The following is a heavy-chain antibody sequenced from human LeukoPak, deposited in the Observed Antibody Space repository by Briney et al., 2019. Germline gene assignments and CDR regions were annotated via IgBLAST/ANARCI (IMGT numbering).Heavy chain of an antibody. D-gene: IGHD3-10*02. V-gene: IGHV3-30-3*01. J-gene: IGHJ6*02. Sequence: PGGSLRLSCAASGFTFSSYAMHWVRQAPGKGLEWVAVISYDGSNKYYADSVKGRFTISRDNAKNSLYLQMNSLRAEDTALYYCAKDMSDYYYYGMDVWGQGTTVTVSS. CDR3: AKDMSDYYYYGMDV. CDR2: ISYDGSNK. CDR1: GFTFSSYA.